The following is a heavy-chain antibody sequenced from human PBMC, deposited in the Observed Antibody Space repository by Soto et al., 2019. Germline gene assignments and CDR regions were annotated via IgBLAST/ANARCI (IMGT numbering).Heavy chain of an antibody. J-gene: IGHJ4*02. CDR1: GGSISTGGYY. CDR3: ARGLSVTPFDN. V-gene: IGHV4-31*03. Sequence: SETLSLTCTVSGGSISTGGYYWTWIRQHPGKGLEWIGYIYYSGSTYYNPSLKSRVTISVDTSKNQFSLKLSSVTAADTAVYHCARGLSVTPFDNWGQGTLVTVFS. CDR2: IYYSGST. D-gene: IGHD4-17*01.